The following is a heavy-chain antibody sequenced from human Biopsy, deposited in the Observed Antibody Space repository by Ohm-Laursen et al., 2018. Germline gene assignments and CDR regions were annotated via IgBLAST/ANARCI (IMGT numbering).Heavy chain of an antibody. CDR3: ARGRTGG. CDR2: ISSGSSPI. V-gene: IGHV3-48*01. J-gene: IGHJ4*02. Sequence: LSLTCAASGFSFSSYGMHWVRQAPGKGLEWVSFISSGSSPIYYADSVKGRFTISRDDAKNSLYLQMNSLRAEDTAVYYCARGRTGGWGQGNLVTVSS. D-gene: IGHD3-16*01. CDR1: GFSFSSYG.